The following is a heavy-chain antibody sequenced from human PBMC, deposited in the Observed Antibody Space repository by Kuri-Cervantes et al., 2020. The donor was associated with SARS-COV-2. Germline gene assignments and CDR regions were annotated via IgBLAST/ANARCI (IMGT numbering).Heavy chain of an antibody. D-gene: IGHD6-19*01. J-gene: IGHJ6*03. CDR3: ARSIAVAEYYYYYYYMDV. CDR1: GYSFTSYG. Sequence: GGSLRLSCKGSGYSFTSYGISWVRQAPGQGLEWMGWISAYNGNTNYAQKLQGRVTMTTDTSTSTAYMELRSLRSDDTAVYYCARSIAVAEYYYYYYYMDVWGKGTTVTVSS. CDR2: ISAYNGNT. V-gene: IGHV1-18*01.